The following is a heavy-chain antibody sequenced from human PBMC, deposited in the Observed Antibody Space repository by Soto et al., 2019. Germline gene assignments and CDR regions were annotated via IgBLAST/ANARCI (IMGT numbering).Heavy chain of an antibody. D-gene: IGHD5-18*01. CDR2: INPNSGGT. CDR1: GYTFTGYY. Sequence: ASVKVCFKACGYTFTGYYMHCVRQAPGQGLEWMGWINPNSGGTNYAQKFQGWVTMTRDTSISTAYMELSRLRSDDTAVYYCARSSGDTAMVLGYWGQGTLVTVSS. CDR3: ARSSGDTAMVLGY. V-gene: IGHV1-2*04. J-gene: IGHJ4*02.